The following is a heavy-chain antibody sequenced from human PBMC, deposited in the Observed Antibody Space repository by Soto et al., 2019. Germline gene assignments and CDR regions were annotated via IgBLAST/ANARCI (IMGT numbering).Heavy chain of an antibody. V-gene: IGHV1-46*01. CDR1: GYTFTTYY. J-gene: IGHJ5*02. D-gene: IGHD2-15*01. Sequence: QVQLVQSGAEVKKPGASVKVSCKASGYTFTTYYMHWVRQAPGQGLEWMGIIDPSGGGTSYAQKLQGRLTMTRDTSPSTVYMELSSLRSEDTAVYYCARDRVDCSGGNCWRSVEDTWGQGTLVTVSS. CDR3: ARDRVDCSGGNCWRSVEDT. CDR2: IDPSGGGT.